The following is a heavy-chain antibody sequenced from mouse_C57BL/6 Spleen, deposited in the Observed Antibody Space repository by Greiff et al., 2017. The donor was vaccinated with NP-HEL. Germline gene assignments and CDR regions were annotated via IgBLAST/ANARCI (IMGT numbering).Heavy chain of an antibody. D-gene: IGHD1-1*01. CDR1: GFNIKDDY. J-gene: IGHJ3*01. V-gene: IGHV14-4*01. Sequence: EVQLQQSGAELVRPGASVKLSCTASGFNIKDDYMHWVKQRPEQGLEWIGWIDPENGDTEYASKFQGKATITADTSSNTAYLQLSSLTSEDTAVYYCTTGGYYGSFAYWGQRTLVTVSA. CDR3: TTGGYYGSFAY. CDR2: IDPENGDT.